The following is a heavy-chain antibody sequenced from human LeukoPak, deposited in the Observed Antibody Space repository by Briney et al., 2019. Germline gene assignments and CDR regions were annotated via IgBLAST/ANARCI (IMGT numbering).Heavy chain of an antibody. CDR2: ISAYNGDT. Sequence: GASVKVSCKTSGYTFTNYGVTWVRQAPGQGLEWMGWISAYNGDTKYAQKLQGRVTMTTDTPTSTGYMELMSLTSDDTAIYYCGRVDMAASKDYWGQGTLVTVSS. V-gene: IGHV1-18*01. CDR1: GYTFTNYG. CDR3: GRVDMAASKDY. D-gene: IGHD5-24*01. J-gene: IGHJ4*02.